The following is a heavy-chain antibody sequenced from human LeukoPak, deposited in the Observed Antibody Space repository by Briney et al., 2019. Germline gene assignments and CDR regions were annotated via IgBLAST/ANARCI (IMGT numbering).Heavy chain of an antibody. CDR3: ARDLQYSSSWYERRDY. Sequence: HPGGSLRLSCAASGFTFSSYWMRWVRQAPGKGLEGVANIKQDGSEKYYVDSVKGRFTISRDNAKNSLYLQMNSLRAEDTAVYYCARDLQYSSSWYERRDYCGQGTLVTVSS. D-gene: IGHD6-13*01. J-gene: IGHJ4*02. V-gene: IGHV3-7*05. CDR1: GFTFSSYW. CDR2: IKQDGSEK.